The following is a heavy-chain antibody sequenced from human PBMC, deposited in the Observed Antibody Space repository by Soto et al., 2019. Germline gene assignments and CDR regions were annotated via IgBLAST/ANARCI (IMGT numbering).Heavy chain of an antibody. V-gene: IGHV3-48*03. D-gene: IGHD1-26*01. J-gene: IGHJ6*02. CDR2: ISRAGGTI. CDR1: EFRFSSFE. CDR3: ARQAELQRSGTNYYPPNILHV. Sequence: GSLRLSCAASEFRFSSFEMNCVRHSPGKWLEWVSYISRAGGTIYYADSLEGRFTVSRDNAKNSLYLQMNSLRAEDTAVYYCARQAELQRSGTNYYPPNILHVWGQATTVTLSS.